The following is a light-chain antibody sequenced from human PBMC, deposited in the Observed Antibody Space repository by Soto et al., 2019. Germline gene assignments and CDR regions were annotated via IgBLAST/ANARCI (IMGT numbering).Light chain of an antibody. CDR3: QQYKSYPWT. Sequence: DIQMTQSPSTLSASVGDGVTITCRASQTISGWLAWYQQRPGKAPKLLISDASSLRSGVPSRFSGSGSGTEFTLTISSLQPDDFGSYYCQQYKSYPWTCCHWTTVEV. J-gene: IGKJ1*01. CDR1: QTISGW. V-gene: IGKV1-5*01. CDR2: DAS.